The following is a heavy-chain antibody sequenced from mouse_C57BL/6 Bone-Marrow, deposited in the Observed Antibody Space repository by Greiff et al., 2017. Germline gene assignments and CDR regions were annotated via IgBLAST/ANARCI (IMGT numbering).Heavy chain of an antibody. D-gene: IGHD1-1*01. Sequence: QVQLQQSGPELVKPGASVKLSCKASGYTFTSYDINWVKQRPGQGLEWIGWIYPRDGSTKYNEKFKGKATLTADKSSSTAYMELRSLTSEDSAVYFCATDYYGSSYWWYFDVWGTGTTVTVSS. CDR2: IYPRDGST. J-gene: IGHJ1*03. V-gene: IGHV1-85*01. CDR3: ATDYYGSSYWWYFDV. CDR1: GYTFTSYD.